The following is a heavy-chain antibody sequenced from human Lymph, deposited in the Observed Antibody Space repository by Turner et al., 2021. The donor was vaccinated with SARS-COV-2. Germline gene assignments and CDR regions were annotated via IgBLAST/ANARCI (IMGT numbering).Heavy chain of an antibody. CDR2: ISYDGSNK. CDR3: AKQGGGKYCGGGSCYRGYFDY. CDR1: GFTFSSYG. V-gene: IGHV3-30*18. Sequence: QVLLVESGGVVVQPGRSLRLSCAASGFTFSSYGMHWVRQAPGKGLEWVAVISYDGSNKYYADSVKGRFTISRDNSKNTLYLQMNSLRPEDTAVYYCAKQGGGKYCGGGSCYRGYFDYWGQGTLVTVSS. D-gene: IGHD2-15*01. J-gene: IGHJ4*02.